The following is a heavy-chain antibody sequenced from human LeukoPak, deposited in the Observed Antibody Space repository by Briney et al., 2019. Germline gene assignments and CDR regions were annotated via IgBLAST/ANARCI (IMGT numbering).Heavy chain of an antibody. CDR3: ARDPDILLGVNFDY. J-gene: IGHJ4*02. Sequence: GGSLRLSCSASGFTFSSSWMNWVHQAPGKGLEWVANINQDGSKQNYVDSVKGRFTVSRDNAQNSLYLQMHSLRAEDTAVYYCARDPDILLGVNFDYWGQGALVIVSS. V-gene: IGHV3-7*01. D-gene: IGHD2-21*01. CDR2: INQDGSKQ. CDR1: GFTFSSSW.